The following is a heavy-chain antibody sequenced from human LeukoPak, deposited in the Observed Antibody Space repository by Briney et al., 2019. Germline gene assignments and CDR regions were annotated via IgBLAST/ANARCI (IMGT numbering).Heavy chain of an antibody. J-gene: IGHJ4*02. CDR2: IYTSGST. Sequence: PSETLSLTCTVSGGSISSYYWSWLRQPAGPGLEWVGRIYTSGSTNYNPSLKSRVTMSVDTSKNQFSLKLSSVTAADTAVYYCARGYYGSGSYYNYDYWGQGTLVTVSS. CDR1: GGSISSYY. V-gene: IGHV4-4*07. CDR3: ARGYYGSGSYYNYDY. D-gene: IGHD3-10*01.